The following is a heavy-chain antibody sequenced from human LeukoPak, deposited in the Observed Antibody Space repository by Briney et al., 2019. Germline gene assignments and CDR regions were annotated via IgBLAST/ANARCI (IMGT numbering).Heavy chain of an antibody. J-gene: IGHJ6*03. CDR2: ISAYNGNT. Sequence: GASVKVSCKASGYTFTSYGISWVRQAPGQGLEWMGWISAYNGNTIYAQKLQGRVTMTTDTSTSTAYMELRSLRSDDTAVYYCARFFWSGYYYYYYMDVWGRGTTVTVSS. CDR1: GYTFTSYG. V-gene: IGHV1-18*01. D-gene: IGHD3-3*01. CDR3: ARFFWSGYYYYYYMDV.